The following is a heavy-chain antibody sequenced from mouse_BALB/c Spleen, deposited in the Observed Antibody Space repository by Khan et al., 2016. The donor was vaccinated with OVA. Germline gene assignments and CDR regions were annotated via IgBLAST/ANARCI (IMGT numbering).Heavy chain of an antibody. Sequence: EVELVESGGDLVKPGGSLKLSCAASGFTFSTYGMSWVRQTPDKRLEWVATVSTGGSYTYYANSVKGRFTISRDNAKNTLFLQMSGLKSEDTAIFCCTRVAYYSDSEGFAYWGQGTLVTVSA. V-gene: IGHV5-6*01. CDR3: TRVAYYSDSEGFAY. D-gene: IGHD1-1*01. CDR1: GFTFSTYG. CDR2: VSTGGSYT. J-gene: IGHJ3*01.